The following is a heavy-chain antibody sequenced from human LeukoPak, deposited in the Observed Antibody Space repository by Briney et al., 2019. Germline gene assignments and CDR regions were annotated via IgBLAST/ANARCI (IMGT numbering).Heavy chain of an antibody. CDR2: ISYDGNNK. CDR1: GFTFSDYA. D-gene: IGHD1-14*01. J-gene: IGHJ3*02. CDR3: ANRNSDDAFDI. Sequence: GGSLRLSCAAYGFTFSDYAMHWVRQAPGKGLEWVAVISYDGNNKNYADSVKGRFTISRDTSKNTLYLQMNSLRAEDTAVYYCANRNSDDAFDIWGQGTMVTVSS. V-gene: IGHV3-30-3*01.